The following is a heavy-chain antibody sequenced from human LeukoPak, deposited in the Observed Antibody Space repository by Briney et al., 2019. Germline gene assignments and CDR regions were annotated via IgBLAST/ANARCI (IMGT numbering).Heavy chain of an antibody. CDR1: GGSISSGGYY. D-gene: IGHD6-13*01. J-gene: IGHJ6*02. CDR2: IYYGGST. CDR3: ARVAAAASRIYYYYGMDV. V-gene: IGHV4-31*03. Sequence: SETLSLTCTVSGGSISSGGYYWSWIRQHPGKGLEWIGYIYYGGSTYYNPSLKSRVTISVDTSKNQFSLKLSSVTAADTAVYYCARVAAAASRIYYYYGMDVWGQGTTVTVSS.